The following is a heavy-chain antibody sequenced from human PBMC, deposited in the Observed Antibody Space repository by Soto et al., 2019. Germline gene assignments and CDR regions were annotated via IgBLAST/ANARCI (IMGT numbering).Heavy chain of an antibody. CDR1: GFTFSSYW. D-gene: IGHD6-19*01. J-gene: IGHJ4*02. CDR2: ITQDGSEK. V-gene: IGHV3-7*01. Sequence: EVQLVESGGGLVQPGGSLRLSCAASGFTFSSYWMSLVRQAPGKGLEWAANITQDGSEKYYVDSVKGRFTISRDNAKNSLYLQMNSLRAEDTAVYYCARYLGAVAGTNGEDYWGQGPLVTVSS. CDR3: ARYLGAVAGTNGEDY.